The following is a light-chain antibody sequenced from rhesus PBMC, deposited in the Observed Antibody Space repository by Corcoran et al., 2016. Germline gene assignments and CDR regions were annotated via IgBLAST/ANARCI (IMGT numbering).Light chain of an antibody. V-gene: IGKV1-25*01. J-gene: IGKJ3*01. Sequence: DIQMTQSPSSVSASVGDRVTITCRASQGISSYLAWYQQKPGKVPNLLIFYVTTLQSGFPSRSRGGGSGTQSTLTISSLQPEDFATYYCQQYNTLPFTFGPGTRLDIK. CDR2: YVT. CDR3: QQYNTLPFT. CDR1: QGISSY.